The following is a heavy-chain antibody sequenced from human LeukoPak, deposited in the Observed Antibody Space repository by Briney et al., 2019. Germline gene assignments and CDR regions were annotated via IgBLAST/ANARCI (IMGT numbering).Heavy chain of an antibody. CDR2: IIPIFGTA. Sequence: SVKVSCKASGGTFSSYAISWVRQAPGQGLEWMGGIIPIFGTANYAQKFRGRVMITADESSSTAYMELSSLRSEDTAVYYCARDPEPAAAGIYYFDYWGQGTLVTVSS. D-gene: IGHD6-13*01. CDR1: GGTFSSYA. CDR3: ARDPEPAAAGIYYFDY. J-gene: IGHJ4*02. V-gene: IGHV1-69*13.